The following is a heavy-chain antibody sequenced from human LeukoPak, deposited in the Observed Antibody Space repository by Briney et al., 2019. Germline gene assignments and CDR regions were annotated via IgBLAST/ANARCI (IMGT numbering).Heavy chain of an antibody. Sequence: SETLSLTCTVSGGSISYYYWSWIRQPPGKGLEWIGYIYYSGSTTYNPSLKSRVTISVDTSRNQFSLKLSSVTAADTAVYYCARGLWFGDENPPYFDYWGQGILVTVSS. CDR3: ARGLWFGDENPPYFDY. V-gene: IGHV4-59*08. D-gene: IGHD3-10*01. CDR2: IYYSGST. CDR1: GGSISYYY. J-gene: IGHJ4*02.